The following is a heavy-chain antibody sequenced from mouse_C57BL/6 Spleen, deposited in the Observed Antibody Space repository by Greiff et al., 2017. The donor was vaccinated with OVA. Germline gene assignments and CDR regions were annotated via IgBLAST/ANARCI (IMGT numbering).Heavy chain of an antibody. Sequence: QVQLQQSGPELVKPGASVKISCKASGYAFSSSWMNWVKQRPGKGLEWIGRIYPGDGDTNYNGTFKGKATLTADKSSSTAYMQLSSLTSEDSAVYFCAREGYYGSSDYWGQGTTLTVSS. CDR1: GYAFSSSW. V-gene: IGHV1-82*01. D-gene: IGHD1-1*01. J-gene: IGHJ2*01. CDR2: IYPGDGDT. CDR3: AREGYYGSSDY.